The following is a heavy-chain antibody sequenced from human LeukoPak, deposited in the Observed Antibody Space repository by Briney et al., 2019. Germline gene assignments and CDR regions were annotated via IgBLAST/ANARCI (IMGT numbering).Heavy chain of an antibody. D-gene: IGHD5-18*01. CDR1: GGSISSYY. CDR3: ARSPRYSAWNFQH. J-gene: IGHJ1*01. Sequence: SETLSLTCTVSGGSISSYYWSWIRQPPGKGLEWIGYIYYSGSTNYNPSLKSRVTISVDTSKNQFSLKLSSVTAADTAVYYCARSPRYSAWNFQHWGQGTLVTVSS. CDR2: IYYSGST. V-gene: IGHV4-59*01.